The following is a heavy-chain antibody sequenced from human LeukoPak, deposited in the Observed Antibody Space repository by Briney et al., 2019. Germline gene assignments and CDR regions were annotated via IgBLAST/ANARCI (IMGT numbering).Heavy chain of an antibody. J-gene: IGHJ4*02. CDR1: GGSISSSSYY. Sequence: SETLSLTCTVSGGSISSSSYYWGWIRQPPGKGLEWIGSIYYSGSTYYNPSLKSRVTISVDTSKNQFSLKLSSVTAADTAVYYCVIDGTLSGHWGQGTLVTVSS. CDR2: IYYSGST. V-gene: IGHV4-39*01. D-gene: IGHD3-3*01. CDR3: VIDGTLSGH.